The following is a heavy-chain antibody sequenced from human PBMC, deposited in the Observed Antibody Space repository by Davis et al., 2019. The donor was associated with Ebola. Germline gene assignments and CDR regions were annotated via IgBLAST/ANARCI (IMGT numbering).Heavy chain of an antibody. D-gene: IGHD2-15*01. CDR2: ISYDGSNE. Sequence: PGGSLRLSCAASGFTFRSYAMHWVRQAPGKGLEWVAVISYDGSNEYYADSVRGRFTISRDTSKNTLQMNSLRPEDTAVYYCARDRHRDCRGAFCYSIDYWGQGTLVTVSS. V-gene: IGHV3-30*04. CDR3: ARDRHRDCRGAFCYSIDY. J-gene: IGHJ4*02. CDR1: GFTFRSYA.